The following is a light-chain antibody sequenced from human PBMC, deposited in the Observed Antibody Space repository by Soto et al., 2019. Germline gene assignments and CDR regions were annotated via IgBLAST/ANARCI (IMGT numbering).Light chain of an antibody. CDR1: SSDVGAYNS. Sequence: QSALTQPASVSGSPGQSITISCTGTSSDVGAYNSISWYQQHPGKAPKLIIYEVINRPSGVSNRFSGSKSGTSASLAIAGLQTEDEGDYYCQTYDSSLSGLYVFGTGTKVTVL. V-gene: IGLV2-14*01. CDR2: EVI. J-gene: IGLJ1*01. CDR3: QTYDSSLSGLYV.